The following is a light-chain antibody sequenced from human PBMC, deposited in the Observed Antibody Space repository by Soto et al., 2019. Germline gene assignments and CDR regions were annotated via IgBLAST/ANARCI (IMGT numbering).Light chain of an antibody. V-gene: IGLV2-14*01. CDR2: EVS. Sequence: QSALTQPASVSGSPGQSITISCTGTSSDVGGYNYVSWYQQYPGKAPKLMIYEVSNRPSGVSNRFSGSKSGNTASLTISGLQAEDEADYYCSSYTSSSTYVFRTGTQLTV. CDR3: SSYTSSSTYV. J-gene: IGLJ1*01. CDR1: SSDVGGYNY.